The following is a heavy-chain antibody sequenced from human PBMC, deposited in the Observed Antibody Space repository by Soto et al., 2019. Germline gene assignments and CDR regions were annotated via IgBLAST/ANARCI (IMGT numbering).Heavy chain of an antibody. V-gene: IGHV4-31*03. J-gene: IGHJ5*02. CDR3: ARGGSHVITFGGVIANWFDP. Sequence: TLSLTCTVSGGSISSGGYYWSWIRQHPGKGLEWIGYIYYSGSTYYNPSLKSRVTISVDTSKNQFSLKLSSVTAADTAVYYCARGGSHVITFGGVIANWFDPWGQGTLVTVSS. CDR2: IYYSGST. CDR1: GGSISSGGYY. D-gene: IGHD3-16*02.